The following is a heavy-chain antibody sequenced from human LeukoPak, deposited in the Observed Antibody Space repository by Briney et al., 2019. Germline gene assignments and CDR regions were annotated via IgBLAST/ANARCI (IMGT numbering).Heavy chain of an antibody. D-gene: IGHD1-26*01. V-gene: IGHV3-20*04. CDR2: INWNGGST. J-gene: IGHJ4*02. CDR1: GFTFDDYG. CDR3: ARDSLGSYYFDY. Sequence: GGSLRLSCAVSGFTFDDYGMSWVRQAPGKGLEWVSHINWNGGSTGYADSVKGRFTISRDNAKNSLYLQMNSLRAEDTAVYYCARDSLGSYYFDYWGQGTLVTVSS.